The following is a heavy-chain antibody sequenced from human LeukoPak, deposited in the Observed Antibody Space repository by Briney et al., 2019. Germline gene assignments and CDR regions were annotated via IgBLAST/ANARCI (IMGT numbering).Heavy chain of an antibody. Sequence: SETLSLTCTVSGGSISSSSYYWGWIRQPPGKGLGWIGSIYYSGSTYYNPSLKSRVTISVDTSKNQFSLKLSSVTAADTAVYYCARIDGGYDFWSGYRRFDYWGQGTLVTVSS. D-gene: IGHD3-3*01. CDR1: GGSISSSSYY. V-gene: IGHV4-39*01. CDR2: IYYSGST. J-gene: IGHJ4*02. CDR3: ARIDGGYDFWSGYRRFDY.